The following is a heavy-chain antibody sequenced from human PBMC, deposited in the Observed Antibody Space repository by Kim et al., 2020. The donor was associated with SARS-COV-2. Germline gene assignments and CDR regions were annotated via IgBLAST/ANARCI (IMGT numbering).Heavy chain of an antibody. V-gene: IGHV3-30*18. CDR3: AKTPPGIAVAGTPVYDY. CDR2: ISYDGSNK. Sequence: GGSLRLSCAASGFTFSSYGMHWVRQAPGKGLEWVAVISYDGSNKYYADSVKGRFTISRDNSKNTLYLQMNSLRAEDTAVYYCAKTPPGIAVAGTPVYDY. J-gene: IGHJ4*01. CDR1: GFTFSSYG. D-gene: IGHD6-19*01.